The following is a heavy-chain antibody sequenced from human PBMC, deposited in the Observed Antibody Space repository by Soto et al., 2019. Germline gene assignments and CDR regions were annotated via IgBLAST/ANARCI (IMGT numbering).Heavy chain of an antibody. CDR3: ARGYDYDSGGYLFDY. Sequence: SETLSLTCSVSGGSVSSDIYYWTWIRQHPGKGPEWTGHIYYSGSTYYNPSLKSRVTISLAMSKNQFSLKLTSVSAADTAVYYCARGYDYDSGGYLFDYWGQGTLVTVSS. CDR2: IYYSGST. J-gene: IGHJ4*02. CDR1: GGSVSSDIYY. D-gene: IGHD3-22*01. V-gene: IGHV4-31*03.